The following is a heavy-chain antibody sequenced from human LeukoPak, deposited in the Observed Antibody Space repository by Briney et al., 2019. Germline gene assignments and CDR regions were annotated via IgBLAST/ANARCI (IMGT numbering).Heavy chain of an antibody. V-gene: IGHV1-46*01. J-gene: IGHJ4*02. CDR2: INPNSGST. D-gene: IGHD3-22*01. CDR3: ARLRVPHYSDTSGYYDY. Sequence: ASVKVSCKASGYTFTSFYMHWVRQAPGQRLECMGIINPNSGSTTYAQRFQGRVTMTRDTSTSTVYMELSSLRSEDTAVYYCARLRVPHYSDTSGYYDYWGRGTLVTVSS. CDR1: GYTFTSFY.